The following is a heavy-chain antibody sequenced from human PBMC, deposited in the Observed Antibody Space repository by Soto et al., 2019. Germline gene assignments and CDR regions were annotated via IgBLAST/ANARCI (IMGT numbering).Heavy chain of an antibody. CDR2: IYYSGST. CDR1: GGSISSGGYY. Sequence: PSETLSLTCTVSGGSISSGGYYWSWIRQHPGKGLEWIGYIYYSGSTYYNPSLKSRVTISVDTSKNQFSLKLSSVTAADTAVYYCARDNCSGGSCYLTKNYYYMDVWGKGTTVTVSS. J-gene: IGHJ6*03. D-gene: IGHD2-15*01. V-gene: IGHV4-31*03. CDR3: ARDNCSGGSCYLTKNYYYMDV.